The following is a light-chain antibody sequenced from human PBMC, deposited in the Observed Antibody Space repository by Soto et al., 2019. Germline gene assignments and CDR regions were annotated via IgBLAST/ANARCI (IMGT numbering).Light chain of an antibody. J-gene: IGKJ1*01. CDR2: QAS. Sequence: DIQMTQSPSTLSASVGDRVTITCRASQSISSWLAWYQQKPGQAPKLLIYQASSLEGGVPSRFSGSGSGTEFTLTISSLQPDDFATYYCQQYNSYSWTFGQGTKVDIK. CDR1: QSISSW. V-gene: IGKV1-5*03. CDR3: QQYNSYSWT.